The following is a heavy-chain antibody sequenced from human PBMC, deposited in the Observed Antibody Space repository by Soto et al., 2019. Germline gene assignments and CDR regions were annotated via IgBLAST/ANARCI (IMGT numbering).Heavy chain of an antibody. D-gene: IGHD2-8*01. V-gene: IGHV3-30-3*01. CDR1: GFTFSSYA. CDR2: ISSDGSNK. CDR3: ARATVGTNTTPLDY. Sequence: QVQLVESGGGVVQPGRSLRLSCAASGFTFSSYAMHWVRQAPGKGLEWVAVISSDGSNKYYADSVKGRFTISRDNSKNTLYLQMNSLRAEDTAVYYCARATVGTNTTPLDYWGQGTLVTVSS. J-gene: IGHJ4*02.